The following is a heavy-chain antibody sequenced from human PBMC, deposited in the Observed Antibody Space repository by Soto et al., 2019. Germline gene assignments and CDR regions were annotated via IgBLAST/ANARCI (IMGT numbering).Heavy chain of an antibody. Sequence: GESLKISCKGSGYSFTSYWIGWVRQMPGKGLEWMGIIYPGDSDTRYSPSFQGQVTISADKSISTAYLQWSSLKASDTAMYYCARGCVPARVKYYYYGMEVWGQGTTVTVSS. J-gene: IGHJ6*02. CDR1: GYSFTSYW. CDR3: ARGCVPARVKYYYYGMEV. D-gene: IGHD2-2*01. V-gene: IGHV5-51*01. CDR2: IYPGDSDT.